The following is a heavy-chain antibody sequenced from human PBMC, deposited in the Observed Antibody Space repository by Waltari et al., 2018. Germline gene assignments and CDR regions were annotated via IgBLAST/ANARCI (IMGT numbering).Heavy chain of an antibody. V-gene: IGHV3-7*01. Sequence: EVQLVESGGGLVQPGGSLRLSCAASGFTFSSCWMSWVRQAPGKGLEWVANIKQDGSEKYYVDSVKGRFTISRDNAKNSLYLQMNSLRAEDTAVYYCARDLLQLGGQGTLVTVSS. D-gene: IGHD6-13*01. CDR2: IKQDGSEK. CDR3: ARDLLQL. CDR1: GFTFSSCW. J-gene: IGHJ4*02.